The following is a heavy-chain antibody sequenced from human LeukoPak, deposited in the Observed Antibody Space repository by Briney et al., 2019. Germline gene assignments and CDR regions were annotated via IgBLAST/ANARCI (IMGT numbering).Heavy chain of an antibody. V-gene: IGHV4-39*01. CDR3: ASDYSDSGTSFFY. D-gene: IGHD3-10*01. J-gene: IGHJ4*02. CDR1: GDSIASTSYY. CDR2: IYRSGST. Sequence: SETLSLTCTVSGDSIASTSYYWGWIRQPPGKGLEWIGTIYRSGSTYYNPSLKSRVTISVDRSKNQFSLNLSSVTAADTAIYYCASDYSDSGTSFFYWGQGSLVSVSS.